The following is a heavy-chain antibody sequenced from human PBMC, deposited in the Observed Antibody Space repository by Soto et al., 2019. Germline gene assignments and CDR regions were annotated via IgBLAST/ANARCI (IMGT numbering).Heavy chain of an antibody. Sequence: QVQLQESGPGLVKPSQTLSLTCTVSGGSISSGGYYWSWIRQHPGKGLEWIGYIYYSGSTYYNPSLKSRVTISVDTSKSQFSLKLSSVTAADTAVYYCARAITHDFLGGYYLDYWGQGTLVTVSS. CDR1: GGSISSGGYY. J-gene: IGHJ4*02. CDR2: IYYSGST. V-gene: IGHV4-31*03. D-gene: IGHD3-3*01. CDR3: ARAITHDFLGGYYLDY.